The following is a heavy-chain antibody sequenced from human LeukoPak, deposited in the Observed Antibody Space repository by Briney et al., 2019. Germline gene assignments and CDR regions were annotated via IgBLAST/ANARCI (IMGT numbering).Heavy chain of an antibody. CDR2: MNPNSGNT. D-gene: IGHD3-3*01. CDR3: ARTFYDFWSGHRTANWFDP. CDR1: GYTFTSYD. J-gene: IGHJ5*02. V-gene: IGHV1-8*01. Sequence: ASVKVSCKASGYTFTSYDINWVRQATGQGLEWMGWMNPNSGNTGYAQKFQGRVTMTRNTSISTAYMELSSLRSEDTAVYYCARTFYDFWSGHRTANWFDPWGQGTLVTVSS.